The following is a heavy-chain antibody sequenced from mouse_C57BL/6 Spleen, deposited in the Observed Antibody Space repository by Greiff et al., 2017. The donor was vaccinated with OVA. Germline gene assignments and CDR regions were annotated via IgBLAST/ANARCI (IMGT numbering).Heavy chain of an antibody. Sequence: QVQLQQPGAELVKPGASVKLSCKASGYTFTSYWMQWVQQRPGQGLEWIGEIDPSDSYTNYHQKFKGKATLTVDTSSSTAYMQLSSLTSEDSAVYYCARRGLWYFDVWGRGTTVTVSA. CDR1: GYTFTSYW. CDR2: IDPSDSYT. D-gene: IGHD3-3*01. J-gene: IGHJ1*03. CDR3: ARRGLWYFDV. V-gene: IGHV1-50*01.